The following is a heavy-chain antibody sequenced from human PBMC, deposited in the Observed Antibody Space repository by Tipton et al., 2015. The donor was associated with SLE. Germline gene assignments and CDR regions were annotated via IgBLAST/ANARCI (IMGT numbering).Heavy chain of an antibody. CDR3: ARGPMVFGGFDHYYYMDV. CDR2: ISSAGST. V-gene: IGHV4-39*07. D-gene: IGHD2-8*01. J-gene: IGHJ6*03. CDR1: DGSITSNSHY. Sequence: TLSLTCSVSDGSITSNSHYSVWFRQHPGKGLEWIGSISSAGSTYYQPSLKSRIIISVDTSKNQFSLNLTSVTAADTAVYYCARGPMVFGGFDHYYYMDVWGKGTTVTVSS.